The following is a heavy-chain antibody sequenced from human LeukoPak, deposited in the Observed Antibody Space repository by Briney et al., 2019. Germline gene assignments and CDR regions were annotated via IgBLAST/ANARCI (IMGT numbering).Heavy chain of an antibody. V-gene: IGHV1-46*01. CDR1: GYTFTSYY. Sequence: ASVKVSCKASGYTFTSYYMHWVRQAPGRGLEWMGIINPSGGSTSYAQKFQGRVTMTRDTSTSTVYMELSSLRSEDTAVHYCARGTSSIAARPLPPYCCYYYMDVGGKGTTVTVSS. D-gene: IGHD6-6*01. J-gene: IGHJ6*03. CDR2: INPSGGST. CDR3: ARGTSSIAARPLPPYCCYYYMDV.